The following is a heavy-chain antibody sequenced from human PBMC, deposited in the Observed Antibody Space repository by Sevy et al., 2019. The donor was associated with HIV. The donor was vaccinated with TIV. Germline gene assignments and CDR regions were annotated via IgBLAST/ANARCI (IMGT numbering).Heavy chain of an antibody. CDR2: IKSNTDGGTT. Sequence: GGSLRLSCAASGFNFRNVWMSWVRQAPGKGLEWIGLIKSNTDGGTTEYGAPVKGGITISRDDSKNTLFLQVNSLKAEDTALYYCATINTVGSLAYWGRGTLVTDSS. V-gene: IGHV3-15*01. D-gene: IGHD2-15*01. J-gene: IGHJ4*02. CDR3: ATINTVGSLAY. CDR1: GFNFRNVW.